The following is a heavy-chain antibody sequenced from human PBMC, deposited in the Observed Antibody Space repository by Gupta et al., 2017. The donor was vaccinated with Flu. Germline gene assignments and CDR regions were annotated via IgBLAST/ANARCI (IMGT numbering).Heavy chain of an antibody. D-gene: IGHD1-26*01. J-gene: IGHJ3*02. V-gene: IGHV3-21*01. CDR2: ISSSSSYK. CDR1: GFTFSSYS. Sequence: EVQLVESGGGLVKPGGSLSLSGAASGFTFSSYSMNWVRQAPGKGLEWVSSISSSSSYKYYADSVKGRFTISRDNAKNSLYLQMNSLRAEDTAVYYCARRGNYLGDAFDIWGQGAMVTVSS. CDR3: ARRGNYLGDAFDI.